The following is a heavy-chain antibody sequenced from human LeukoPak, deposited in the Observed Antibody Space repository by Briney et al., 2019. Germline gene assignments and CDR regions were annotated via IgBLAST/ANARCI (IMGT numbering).Heavy chain of an antibody. D-gene: IGHD3-3*01. J-gene: IGHJ3*02. CDR3: ARAGGGYYDFWSGYYAFDI. V-gene: IGHV4-4*02. CDR1: GGSISSSNW. CDR2: IYHGGST. Sequence: SGTLSLTCAVSGGSISSSNWWSWVRQPPGKGLEWIGSIYHGGSTYYNPSLKSRVTISVDTSKNQFSLKLSSVTAADTAVYYCARAGGGYYDFWSGYYAFDIWGQGTMVTVSS.